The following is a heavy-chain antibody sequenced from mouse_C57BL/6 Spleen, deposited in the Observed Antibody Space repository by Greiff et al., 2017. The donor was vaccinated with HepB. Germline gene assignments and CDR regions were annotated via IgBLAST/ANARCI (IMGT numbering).Heavy chain of an antibody. CDR3: TLYGNYASYYFDY. Sequence: VQQSGAELVRPGASVKLSCTASGFNIKDYYMHWVKQRPEQGLEWIGRIDPEDGDTEYAPKFQGKATMTADTSSNTAYLQLSSLTSEDTAVYYCTLYGNYASYYFDYWGQGTTLTVSS. CDR2: IDPEDGDT. V-gene: IGHV14-1*01. J-gene: IGHJ2*01. D-gene: IGHD2-1*01. CDR1: GFNIKDYY.